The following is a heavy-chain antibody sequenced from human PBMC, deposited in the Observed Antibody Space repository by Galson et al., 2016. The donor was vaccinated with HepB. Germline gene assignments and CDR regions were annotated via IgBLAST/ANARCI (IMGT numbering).Heavy chain of an antibody. V-gene: IGHV3-23*01. J-gene: IGHJ4*02. CDR2: ISGGGGST. Sequence: SLRLSCAASGFTFSGYAMSWVRQAPGKGPEWVSGISGGGGSTYFADSVEGRFTISRDNSNNTLYLHMNSLRAEDTAVYYCAKDLAYSSSCSDYWGQGTLVTVSS. D-gene: IGHD6-13*01. CDR3: AKDLAYSSSCSDY. CDR1: GFTFSGYA.